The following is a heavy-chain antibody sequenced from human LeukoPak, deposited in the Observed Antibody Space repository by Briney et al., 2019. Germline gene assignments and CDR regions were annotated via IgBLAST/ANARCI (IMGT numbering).Heavy chain of an antibody. Sequence: PGGSLRLSCAASGFTFSSYAMSWVRQPPGKGLEWIGYIYYSGNTKYNPSLKSRVTMSVDTSKNQFSLRLSSVTAADTAVYYCARHNYYDSSGYYPLGYWGQGTLVTVSS. CDR2: IYYSGNT. CDR3: ARHNYYDSSGYYPLGY. CDR1: GFTFSSYA. J-gene: IGHJ4*02. V-gene: IGHV4-59*08. D-gene: IGHD3-22*01.